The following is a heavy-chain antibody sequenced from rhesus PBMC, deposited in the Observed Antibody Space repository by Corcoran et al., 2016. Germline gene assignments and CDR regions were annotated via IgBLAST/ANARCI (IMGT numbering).Heavy chain of an antibody. J-gene: IGHJ4*01. V-gene: IGHV4S10*01. Sequence: QVQLQESGPGVVKPSETLSLTCAVSGGSIRDSYRWIWIRQPPGKGLEWIGYIYGSSTSTNYNPSLKSRVTISKDTAKNQFSLKLSSVTAADTAVYYCASPSVYYSGSYYYFDYWGQGVLVTVSS. CDR3: ASPSVYYSGSYYYFDY. CDR1: GGSIRDSYR. CDR2: IYGSSTST. D-gene: IGHD3-16*01.